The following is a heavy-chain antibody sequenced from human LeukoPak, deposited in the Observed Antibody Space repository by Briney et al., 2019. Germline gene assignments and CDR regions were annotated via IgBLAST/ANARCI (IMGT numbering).Heavy chain of an antibody. CDR2: VYYSGST. J-gene: IGHJ4*02. Sequence: GSLRLSCAVSGFTFNTYGMTWVRQPPGKGLEWIGSVYYSGSTYYNPSLKSRVTISVDTSKNQFSLNLTSVTAADTAVYYCARQGPAYYFDHWGQGTLVTVSS. CDR1: GFTFNTYG. CDR3: ARQGPAYYFDH. V-gene: IGHV4-39*07.